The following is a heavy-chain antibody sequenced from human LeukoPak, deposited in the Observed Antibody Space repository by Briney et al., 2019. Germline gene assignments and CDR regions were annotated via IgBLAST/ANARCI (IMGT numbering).Heavy chain of an antibody. CDR2: IIPILGIA. D-gene: IGHD3-3*01. Sequence: ASVSVSYTASRGTFSSYAISWVRQAPGQGLEWMGRIIPILGIANYAQKFQGRVTITADKSTSTAYMELSSLRSEDTAVYYCATTLITIFGTSSTIADWGQGTLVTVSS. J-gene: IGHJ4*02. V-gene: IGHV1-69*04. CDR1: RGTFSSYA. CDR3: ATTLITIFGTSSTIAD.